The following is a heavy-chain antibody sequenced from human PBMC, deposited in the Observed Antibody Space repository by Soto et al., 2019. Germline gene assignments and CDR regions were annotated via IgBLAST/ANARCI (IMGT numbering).Heavy chain of an antibody. CDR2: IYYGGSS. D-gene: IGHD2-2*01. Sequence: PSETLSLTCTVSGANIISYYWNWIRQPPGKGLEWIGNIYYGGSSNYNPSLKSRVTISVDASKNQVSLKLTSVTAADTAVYYCANAPNMYYFDFWGQGTLVTVSS. CDR1: GANIISYY. CDR3: ANAPNMYYFDF. V-gene: IGHV4-59*01. J-gene: IGHJ4*02.